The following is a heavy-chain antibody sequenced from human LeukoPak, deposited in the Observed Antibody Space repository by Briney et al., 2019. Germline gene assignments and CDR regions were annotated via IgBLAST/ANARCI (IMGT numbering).Heavy chain of an antibody. J-gene: IGHJ4*02. CDR1: GGSFSGYY. D-gene: IGHD4-17*01. CDR2: IKHDEIEK. V-gene: IGHV3-7*01. Sequence: ETLSLTCAVYGGSFSGYYWNWIRQPPGKGLEWVANIKHDEIEKYYVDSVKGRFTISRDNAKNSLFLQMNSLRVEDTAIYYCTRVPYGDYWSSDYWGQGTLVTVSS. CDR3: TRVPYGDYWSSDY.